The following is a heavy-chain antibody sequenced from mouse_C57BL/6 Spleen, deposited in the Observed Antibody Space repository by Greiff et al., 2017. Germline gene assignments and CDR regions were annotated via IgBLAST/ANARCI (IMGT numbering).Heavy chain of an antibody. V-gene: IGHV1-66*01. CDR2: IYPGSGNT. D-gene: IGHD2-4*01. CDR3: ARGDCDDDGIAD. CDR1: GYSFTSYY. J-gene: IGHJ3*01. Sequence: VQLQQSGPELVKPGASVKISCKASGYSFTSYYIHWVKQRPGQGLEWIGWIYPGSGNTNYNKKFKGKATLTADTSSSTAYMQLSSLTTEDSAVYYCARGDCDDDGIADWGQGTLVTVYA.